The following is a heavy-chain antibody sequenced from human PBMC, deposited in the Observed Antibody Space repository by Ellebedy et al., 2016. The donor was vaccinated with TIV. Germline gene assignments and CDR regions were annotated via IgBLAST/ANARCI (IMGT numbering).Heavy chain of an antibody. CDR3: ARELGYFYGSGSYYYAFDI. CDR1: GYTFSGYA. CDR2: INTNTGNP. J-gene: IGHJ3*02. D-gene: IGHD3-10*01. Sequence: AASVKVSCKASGYTFSGYAMNWVRQAPGQGLEWMGWINTNTGNPTYAQGFTGRFVFSLDTSVNTTYLQISSLKAEDTAVYYCARELGYFYGSGSYYYAFDIWGQGTMVTVFS. V-gene: IGHV7-4-1*02.